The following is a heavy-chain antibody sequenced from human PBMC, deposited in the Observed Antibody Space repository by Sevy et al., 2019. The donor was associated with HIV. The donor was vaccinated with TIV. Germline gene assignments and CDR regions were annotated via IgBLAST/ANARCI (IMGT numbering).Heavy chain of an antibody. J-gene: IGHJ4*02. CDR2: ISYDGSNT. CDR1: GLSFRNYG. D-gene: IGHD1-1*01. V-gene: IGHV3-30*18. Sequence: GGSLRLSCAASGLSFRNYGMHWIRQAPGKGLEWVAVISYDGSNTHYADSVKGRFTISRDNSKNTLFLQMSSLRAEDTAVYQCAKQDNWNDFPFDYWGQGILVTVSS. CDR3: AKQDNWNDFPFDY.